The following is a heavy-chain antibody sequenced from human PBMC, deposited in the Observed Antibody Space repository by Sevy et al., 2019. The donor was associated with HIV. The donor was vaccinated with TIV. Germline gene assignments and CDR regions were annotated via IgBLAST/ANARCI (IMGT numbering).Heavy chain of an antibody. Sequence: SETLSLNCTVSGGSISSYYWSWIRQPPGKGLEWIGYMYYSGSTNYNPSLKSRVTISVDTSKNQFFLKLSSVTAADTAVYYCARAGSGGSCYHCYPDYWGQGTLVTVSS. V-gene: IGHV4-59*01. CDR1: GGSISSYY. CDR2: MYYSGST. CDR3: ARAGSGGSCYHCYPDY. D-gene: IGHD2-15*01. J-gene: IGHJ4*02.